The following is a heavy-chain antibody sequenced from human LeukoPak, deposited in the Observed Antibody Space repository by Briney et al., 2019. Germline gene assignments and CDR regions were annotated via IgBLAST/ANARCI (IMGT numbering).Heavy chain of an antibody. D-gene: IGHD2-15*01. Sequence: SETLSLTCAVSGGSISSSNWWSWVRQPPGKGLEWIGEINHSGSTNYNPSLKSRVTISVDTSKNQFSLKLSSVTAADTAVYYCARHCSGGSCYHIDYWGQGTLVTVSS. CDR1: GGSISSSNW. J-gene: IGHJ4*02. V-gene: IGHV4-4*02. CDR2: INHSGST. CDR3: ARHCSGGSCYHIDY.